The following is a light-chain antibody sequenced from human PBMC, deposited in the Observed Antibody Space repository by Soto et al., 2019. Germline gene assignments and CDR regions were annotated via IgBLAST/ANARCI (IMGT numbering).Light chain of an antibody. Sequence: EIVLTQSPGTLSVSPGERATLSCRASQTVSINYLAWYQHRPGQAPRLLIYGASSRATGIPDRFSGSGTGTDFTLTISRLEPEDFAVYYCQQYGSSPTFGQGTKVDIK. CDR1: QTVSINY. CDR3: QQYGSSPT. V-gene: IGKV3-20*01. CDR2: GAS. J-gene: IGKJ1*01.